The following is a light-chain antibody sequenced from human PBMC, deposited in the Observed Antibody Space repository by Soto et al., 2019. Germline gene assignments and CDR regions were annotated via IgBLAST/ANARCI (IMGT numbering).Light chain of an antibody. V-gene: IGKV1-9*01. CDR2: ASS. CDR3: QQVDSYPRT. J-gene: IGKJ1*01. CDR1: QGIGTY. Sequence: ASVGDRVTVTCRASQGIGTYLVWYQQKSGKAPTVLIYASSTLQTGVPSRFSGSGSGTDFSLTISSLHPEDVATYYCQQVDSYPRTFGQGTKVDIK.